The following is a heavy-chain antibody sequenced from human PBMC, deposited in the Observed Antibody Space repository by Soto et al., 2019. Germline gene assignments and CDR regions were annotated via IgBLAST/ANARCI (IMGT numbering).Heavy chain of an antibody. V-gene: IGHV3-48*01. Sequence: EVQLVESGGGLVQPGGSLRLSCAASGFTFSSYSRNWVRRAPGKVREWVSYISSSSSPIYYADSVKGRFTISRDNAKNSLYLEMNSLSVDFTAVYSCRGASTSRNLDFDLLVRGTRVT. J-gene: IGHJ2*01. CDR1: GFTFSSYS. CDR3: RGASTSRNLDFDL. CDR2: ISSSSSPI. D-gene: IGHD2-2*01.